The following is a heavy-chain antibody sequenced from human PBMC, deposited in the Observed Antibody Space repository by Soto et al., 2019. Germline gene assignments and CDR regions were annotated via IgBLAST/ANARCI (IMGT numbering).Heavy chain of an antibody. D-gene: IGHD5-18*01. CDR3: ARVQGSYGYFDY. CDR1: GGSISSGGYY. J-gene: IGHJ4*02. Sequence: SETLSLTCTVSGGSISSGGYYWSWIRQHPGKGLEWIGYIYYSGSTYYNPSLKSRVTISVDTSKNQFSLKLSSVTAADTAVYYCARVQGSYGYFDYWGQGTLVTVSS. CDR2: IYYSGST. V-gene: IGHV4-31*03.